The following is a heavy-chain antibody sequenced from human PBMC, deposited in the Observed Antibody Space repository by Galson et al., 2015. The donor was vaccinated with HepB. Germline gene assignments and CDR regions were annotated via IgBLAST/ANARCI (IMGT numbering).Heavy chain of an antibody. Sequence: LRLSCAASGFTFSSYAIHWVRPAPGKGLEWVAVISYDGSNKYYADSVKGRFTISRDNSKNTLYLQMNSLRAEDTAVYYCARDPGGQYYYGSGSPRGVHDAFDIWCQGTMVTVSS. V-gene: IGHV3-30*04. D-gene: IGHD3-10*01. CDR2: ISYDGSNK. J-gene: IGHJ3*02. CDR1: GFTFSSYA. CDR3: ARDPGGQYYYGSGSPRGVHDAFDI.